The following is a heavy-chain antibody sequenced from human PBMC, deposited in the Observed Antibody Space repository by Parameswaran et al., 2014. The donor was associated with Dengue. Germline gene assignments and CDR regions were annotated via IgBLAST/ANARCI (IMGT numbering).Heavy chain of an antibody. Sequence: AGGSLRLSCAASRFTFSDYYMTWIRQAPGKGLEWVSYISSSSDYIFYADSVKGRFTISRDNAKNSLYVQMNSLRAEDTAVYYCVRDRYYGPGQSQRGFDYVGPGNPGHRLL. D-gene: IGHD3-10*01. CDR3: VRDRYYGPGQSQRGFDY. V-gene: IGHV3-11*06. CDR1: RFTFSDYY. J-gene: IGHJ4*02. CDR2: ISSSSDYI.